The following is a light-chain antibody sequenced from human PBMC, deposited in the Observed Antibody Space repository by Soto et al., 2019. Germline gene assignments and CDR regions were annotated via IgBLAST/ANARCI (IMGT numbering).Light chain of an antibody. CDR2: DAS. CDR1: QSVSSSY. CDR3: QQFSSSPLT. V-gene: IGKV3-20*01. J-gene: IGKJ4*01. Sequence: ELLLTQSPGTLSLSPGERAALSCGASQSVSSSYIACYQQKPGHAPRLLIYDASSRATGIPDRFSGGGSGTDLTLTISRMETEDFEVYYCQQFSSSPLTFGGGTQVDIK.